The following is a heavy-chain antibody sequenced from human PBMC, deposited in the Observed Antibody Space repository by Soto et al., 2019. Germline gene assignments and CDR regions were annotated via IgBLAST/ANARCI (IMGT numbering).Heavy chain of an antibody. CDR2: ISSSGSTI. J-gene: IGHJ4*02. Sequence: SGGSLRLSCAASGFTFSSYEMNWVRQAPGKGLEWVSYISSSGSTIYYADSVKGRFTISRDNAKNSLYLQMNSLRAEDTAVYYCAGYYYDSSGYYVQDYRGQGTRVTVSS. CDR1: GFTFSSYE. CDR3: AGYYYDSSGYYVQDY. V-gene: IGHV3-48*03. D-gene: IGHD3-22*01.